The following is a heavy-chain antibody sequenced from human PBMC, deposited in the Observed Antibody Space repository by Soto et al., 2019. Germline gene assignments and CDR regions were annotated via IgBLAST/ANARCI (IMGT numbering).Heavy chain of an antibody. D-gene: IGHD1-26*01. J-gene: IGHJ4*02. CDR3: ARALDGTAFDY. CDR1: GYTLTDHY. Sequence: QVQLVQSGAEVRKSGASVKVSCKASGYTLTDHYIHWVRQAPGQGLEWMGWINPSSGDTNYVGKVQGRVTMTRDTSISTAHMELSSLRSDDTAVYYCARALDGTAFDYWGQGTLVTVSS. V-gene: IGHV1-2*02. CDR2: INPSSGDT.